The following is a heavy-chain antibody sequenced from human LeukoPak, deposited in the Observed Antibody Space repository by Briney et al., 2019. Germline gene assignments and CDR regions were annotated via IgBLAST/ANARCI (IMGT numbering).Heavy chain of an antibody. CDR2: ISGDGRST. Sequence: PGGSLRLSCEASGFIFDEYGMHWVRQAPGKGLEWVSLISGDGRSTYYADSVKGRFTISRDNSKNSLYLQMNFLRTEDTALYYCVKDVLRVKVAGTRGFDVWGQGTMVTVFS. D-gene: IGHD6-19*01. J-gene: IGHJ3*01. CDR1: GFIFDEYG. CDR3: VKDVLRVKVAGTRGFDV. V-gene: IGHV3-43*02.